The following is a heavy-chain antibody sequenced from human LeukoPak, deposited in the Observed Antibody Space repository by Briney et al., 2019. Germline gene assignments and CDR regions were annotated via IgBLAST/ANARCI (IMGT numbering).Heavy chain of an antibody. J-gene: IGHJ3*02. CDR2: SRNKANSYST. V-gene: IGHV3-72*01. Sequence: HPGGSLRLSCAASGFTASDHYMDWVRQTPGKGLEWVSCSRNKANSYSTDFAATVKGRFTISRDESKNSLFLQMNSLKTEDTAVYYCVRVQSGGAFDIWGQGTMVTVSS. D-gene: IGHD1-26*01. CDR3: VRVQSGGAFDI. CDR1: GFTASDHY.